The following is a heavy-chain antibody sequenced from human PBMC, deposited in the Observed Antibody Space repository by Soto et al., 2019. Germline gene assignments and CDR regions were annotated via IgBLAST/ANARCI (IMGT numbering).Heavy chain of an antibody. CDR1: GGSTSSSKW. Sequence: QMQLQESGPGLVKPSGTLSLTCGVSGGSTSSSKWWTWVRQPPGKGPEWIGEIYHSGSTNYNPSLTSRVTISLDKSNNQCSLTLTSVTAADTAVYYCASQDYSSSTDASFLVNGYFDLWGRGILVTVSS. CDR2: IYHSGST. V-gene: IGHV4-4*02. J-gene: IGHJ2*01. D-gene: IGHD6-6*01. CDR3: ASQDYSSSTDASFLVNGYFDL.